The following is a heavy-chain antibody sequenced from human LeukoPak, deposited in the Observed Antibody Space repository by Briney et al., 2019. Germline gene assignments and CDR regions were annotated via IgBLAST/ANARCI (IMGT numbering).Heavy chain of an antibody. CDR3: SRDRLQWLRSGFDY. J-gene: IGHJ4*02. CDR2: ISPYNGNT. CDR1: GYSFNTYY. Sequence: ASVKVSCKGSGYSFNTYYINWVRRAPGQGLEWMGWISPYNGNTNYAQNFQGRVTMTTDTSTTTVYLELRSLTSDDTAVYYCSRDRLQWLRSGFDYWGQGTLVTVSS. D-gene: IGHD5-12*01. V-gene: IGHV1-18*01.